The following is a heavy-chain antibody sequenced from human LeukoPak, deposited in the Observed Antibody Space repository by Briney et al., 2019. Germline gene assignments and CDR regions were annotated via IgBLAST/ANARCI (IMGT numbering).Heavy chain of an antibody. CDR2: ISSSGSTI. J-gene: IGHJ4*02. Sequence: TAGGSLRLSRAASGFTFSDYYMSWIRQAPGQGLEWVSYISSSGSTIYYADSVKGRFTISRDNAKNSLYLQMNSLRAEDTAVYYCARIPLGLGYYFDYWGQGTLVTVSS. CDR1: GFTFSDYY. V-gene: IGHV3-11*01. CDR3: ARIPLGLGYYFDY. D-gene: IGHD3-16*01.